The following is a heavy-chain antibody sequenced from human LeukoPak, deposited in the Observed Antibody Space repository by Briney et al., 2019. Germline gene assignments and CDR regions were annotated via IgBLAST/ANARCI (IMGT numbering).Heavy chain of an antibody. Sequence: VASVQVPYKASRGTLRRYAISWVRQAPGQALEWMGGILPIFGTGNYAQKFQGRVTITTDESTSTAYMELSSLRSEDTAVYYCARDLEHCSSTSCYPLGNWFDPWGQGTLVTVSS. J-gene: IGHJ5*02. CDR3: ARDLEHCSSTSCYPLGNWFDP. CDR1: RGTLRRYA. CDR2: ILPIFGTG. D-gene: IGHD2-2*01. V-gene: IGHV1-69*05.